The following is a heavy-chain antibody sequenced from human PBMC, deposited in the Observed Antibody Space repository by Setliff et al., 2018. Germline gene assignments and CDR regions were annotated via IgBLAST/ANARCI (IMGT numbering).Heavy chain of an antibody. D-gene: IGHD5-18*01. CDR2: IVPNSRTI. CDR3: ARDNWVDSVMVTEKGEF. CDR1: GFPFSSYS. J-gene: IGHJ4*02. V-gene: IGHV3-48*01. Sequence: GGSLRLSCAASGFPFSSYSMNWVRQAPGKGLEWVSHIVPNSRTIYYADSVKGRFTISRDNAKNPLYLQMNSLRAEDTAVYYCARDNWVDSVMVTEKGEFWGQGTLVTVSS.